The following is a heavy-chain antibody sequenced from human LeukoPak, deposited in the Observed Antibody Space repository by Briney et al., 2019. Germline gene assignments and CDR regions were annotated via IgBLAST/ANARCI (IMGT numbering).Heavy chain of an antibody. Sequence: SETLSLTCTVSGGSISSYYWSWIRQPPGKGLEWIGYIYYSGSTNYNPSLKSRVTISVDTSKNQFSLKLSSVTAADTAVHYCARGDYVWGSWDYWGQGTLVTVST. CDR3: ARGDYVWGSWDY. V-gene: IGHV4-59*01. CDR2: IYYSGST. J-gene: IGHJ4*02. D-gene: IGHD3-16*01. CDR1: GGSISSYY.